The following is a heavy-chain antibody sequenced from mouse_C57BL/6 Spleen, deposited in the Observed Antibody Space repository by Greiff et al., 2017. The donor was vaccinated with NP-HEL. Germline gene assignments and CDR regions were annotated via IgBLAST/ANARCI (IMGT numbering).Heavy chain of an antibody. CDR2: ISSGSSTI. CDR1: GFTFSDYG. Sequence: EVKLVESGGGLVKPGGSLKLSCAASGFTFSDYGMHWVRQAPEKGLEWVAYISSGSSTIYYADTVKGRFTISRDNAKNTLFLQMTSLRSEDTAMYYCARPGYYYAMDYWGQRTSVTVSS. V-gene: IGHV5-17*01. J-gene: IGHJ4*01. CDR3: ARPGYYYAMDY.